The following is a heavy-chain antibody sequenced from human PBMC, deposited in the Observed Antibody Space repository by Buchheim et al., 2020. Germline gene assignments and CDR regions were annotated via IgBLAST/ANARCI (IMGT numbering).Heavy chain of an antibody. CDR3: ASDNVDIVAKKFVASDHYYYMDV. CDR2: INTNTGNP. CDR1: GYTFTSYA. D-gene: IGHD5-12*01. V-gene: IGHV7-4-1*02. J-gene: IGHJ6*03. Sequence: QVQLVQSGSELKKPGASVKVSCKASGYTFTSYAMNWVRQAPGQGLEWMGWINTNTGNPPYAQGFTGRFVFSLDTSVSTAYLQISSLKAEDTAVYYCASDNVDIVAKKFVASDHYYYMDVWGKGTT.